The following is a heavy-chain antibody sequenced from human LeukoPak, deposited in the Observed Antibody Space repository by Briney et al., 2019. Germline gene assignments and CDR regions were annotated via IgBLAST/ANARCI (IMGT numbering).Heavy chain of an antibody. CDR2: VSGSGGST. CDR1: GFTFSSYA. Sequence: GGSLRLSCAASGFTFSSYAMSWVRQAPGKGLEWVSAVSGSGGSTSYTGPVKGRFTISRDNSKNTLYLQMNSLRAEDTAVYYCAKSPYSSGRILTWFDPWGQGTLVTVSS. V-gene: IGHV3-23*01. D-gene: IGHD6-19*01. CDR3: AKSPYSSGRILTWFDP. J-gene: IGHJ5*02.